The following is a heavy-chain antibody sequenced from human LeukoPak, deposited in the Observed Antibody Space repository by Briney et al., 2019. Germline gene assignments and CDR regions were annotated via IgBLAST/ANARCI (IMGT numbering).Heavy chain of an antibody. CDR2: ISYDGSNK. J-gene: IGHJ4*02. CDR3: AKDQDY. CDR1: GFTFSSYG. V-gene: IGHV3-30*18. Sequence: PGRSLRLSCAASGFTFSSYGMHWVRQAPGKGLEWVAVISYDGSNKYYADSVKGRFTISRDNSKNTLYLQMNSLRAEDTAVYHCAKDQDYWGQGTLITVSS.